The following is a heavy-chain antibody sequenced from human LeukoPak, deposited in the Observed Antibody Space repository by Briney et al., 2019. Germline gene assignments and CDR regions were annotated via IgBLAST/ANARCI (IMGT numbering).Heavy chain of an antibody. CDR3: ARVPGGGTAAN. Sequence: SETLSLTCTVSGGSVSSGSYYWSWIRQPPGKGLEWIGYIYYSGSTNYNPSLKSRVTISVDTSKNQFSLKLSSVAAADTAVYYCARVPGGGTAANWGQGTMVTVSS. V-gene: IGHV4-61*01. CDR1: GGSVSSGSYY. D-gene: IGHD1-7*01. CDR2: IYYSGST. J-gene: IGHJ3*01.